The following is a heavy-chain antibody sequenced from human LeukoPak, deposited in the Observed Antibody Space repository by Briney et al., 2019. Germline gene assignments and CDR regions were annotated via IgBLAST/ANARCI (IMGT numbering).Heavy chain of an antibody. V-gene: IGHV1-69*01. CDR1: GGTFSSYA. CDR2: IIPIFGTA. D-gene: IGHD2-2*01. CDR3: ARAPAAMFIHYYYYYGMDV. Sequence: SVKVSCKASGGTFSSYAISWVRQAPGQGLEWMGGIIPIFGTANYAQKFQGRVTITADESTSTAYMELSSLRSEDTAVYYCARAPAAMFIHYYYYYGMDVWGQGTTATVSS. J-gene: IGHJ6*02.